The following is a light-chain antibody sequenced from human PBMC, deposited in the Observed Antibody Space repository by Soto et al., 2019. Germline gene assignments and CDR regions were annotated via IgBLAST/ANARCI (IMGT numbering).Light chain of an antibody. CDR3: QEYSNWPPMYT. J-gene: IGKJ2*01. CDR1: QSVSNN. V-gene: IGKV3-15*01. CDR2: GAS. Sequence: EIVMTQSPATLSVSPGERATLSCRASQSVSNNLAWYQQKPGQAPRLLIKGASTRATGIPARFSGSGSGTEFTLTISSLQSEDFAVYYCQEYSNWPPMYTLGQGTKLEI.